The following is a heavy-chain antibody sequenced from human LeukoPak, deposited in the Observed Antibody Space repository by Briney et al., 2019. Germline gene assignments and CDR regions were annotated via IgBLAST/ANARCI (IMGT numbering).Heavy chain of an antibody. CDR1: GGSIGSDTFS. Sequence: PSETLSLTCTVSGGSIGSDTFSYNWIRQPPGKGLEWIGYIYTSGSTNYNPSLKSRVTISVDTSKNQFSLKLSSVTAADTAVYYCASIYPLGYCSSTSCPGWFDPWGQGTLVTVSS. V-gene: IGHV4-61*01. D-gene: IGHD2-2*01. CDR2: IYTSGST. J-gene: IGHJ5*02. CDR3: ASIYPLGYCSSTSCPGWFDP.